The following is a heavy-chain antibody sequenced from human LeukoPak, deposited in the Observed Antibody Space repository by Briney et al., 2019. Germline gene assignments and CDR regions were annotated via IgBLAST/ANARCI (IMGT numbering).Heavy chain of an antibody. CDR2: ISSDGRDK. CDR3: ARDYSGSGSVDY. D-gene: IGHD3-10*01. J-gene: IGHJ4*02. CDR1: GFTFSSYA. Sequence: GGSLRLSCVASGFTFSSYAMHWVLQAPGKGLEWVSVISSDGRDKYYADSVKGRFTISRDNSKNTLYLQMNSPRAEDTAVYYCARDYSGSGSVDYWGQGTLVTVSS. V-gene: IGHV3-30*03.